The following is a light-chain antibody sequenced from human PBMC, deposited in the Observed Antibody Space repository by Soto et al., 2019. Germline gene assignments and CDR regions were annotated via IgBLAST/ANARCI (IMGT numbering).Light chain of an antibody. J-gene: IGKJ1*01. Sequence: EIVLTQSQGTLSLSPGERATLSCRASQSVSNSNLAWYQHKPGQAPRLLIYGASSRAAGIPDRFSGSASGTDFTLTITRLEPEDFAVYYCQQYGSSPPTFGQGTKVE. CDR1: QSVSNSN. CDR3: QQYGSSPPT. CDR2: GAS. V-gene: IGKV3-20*01.